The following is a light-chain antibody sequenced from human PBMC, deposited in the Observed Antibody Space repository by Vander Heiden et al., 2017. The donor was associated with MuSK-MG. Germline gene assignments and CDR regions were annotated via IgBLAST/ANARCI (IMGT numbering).Light chain of an antibody. Sequence: EIVFTHSPATLSLSSGERATLSCGASQSVSRDLAWYQQKPGQAPRLLIYAASSRAPGIPPRFSGSGSGTDFTLTISNLEPEDFAVYYCQQRSSYPKTFGQGTKVXI. CDR1: QSVSRD. V-gene: IGKV3-11*01. CDR2: AAS. CDR3: QQRSSYPKT. J-gene: IGKJ2*01.